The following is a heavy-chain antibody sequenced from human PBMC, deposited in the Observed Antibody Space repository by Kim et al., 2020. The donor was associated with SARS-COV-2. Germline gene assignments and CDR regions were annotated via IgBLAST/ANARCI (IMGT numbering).Heavy chain of an antibody. CDR2: ISSSSSYI. Sequence: GGSLRLSCAASGFTFSSYSMNWVRQAPGKGLEWVSSISSSSSYIYYADSVKGRFTISRDNAKNSLYLQMNSLRAEDTAVYYCASSRRVSVAGTYIWGQGTMVTVSS. CDR1: GFTFSSYS. CDR3: ASSRRVSVAGTYI. J-gene: IGHJ3*02. V-gene: IGHV3-21*01. D-gene: IGHD1-7*01.